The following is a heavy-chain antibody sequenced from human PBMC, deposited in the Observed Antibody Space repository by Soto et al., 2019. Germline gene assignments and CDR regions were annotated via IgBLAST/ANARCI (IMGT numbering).Heavy chain of an antibody. CDR3: AKDQYYYDSSGYYYENYYYGMDV. J-gene: IGHJ6*02. CDR1: GFTFSSYG. V-gene: IGHV3-30*18. D-gene: IGHD3-22*01. Sequence: GGSLRLSCAASGFTFSSYGMHWVRQAPGKGLEWVAVISYDGSNKYYADSVKGRFTISRDNSKNTLYLQMNSLRAEDTAVYYCAKDQYYYDSSGYYYENYYYGMDVWGQGTTVTVSS. CDR2: ISYDGSNK.